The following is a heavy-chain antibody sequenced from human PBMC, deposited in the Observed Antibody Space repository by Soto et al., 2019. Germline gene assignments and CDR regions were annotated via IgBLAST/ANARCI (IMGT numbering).Heavy chain of an antibody. V-gene: IGHV4-31*03. Sequence: PSETLSLTCTVSGGSITSGGYYWSWIRQHPEKGLEWIGCIHYSGSTYYNPSLKSRVTVSLDTSKNQFSLKLSSVTAADTAVYYCAREDRSYYDGNGFYQWRQGILVTVTA. CDR3: AREDRSYYDGNGFYQ. D-gene: IGHD3-22*01. J-gene: IGHJ4*02. CDR2: IHYSGST. CDR1: GGSITSGGYY.